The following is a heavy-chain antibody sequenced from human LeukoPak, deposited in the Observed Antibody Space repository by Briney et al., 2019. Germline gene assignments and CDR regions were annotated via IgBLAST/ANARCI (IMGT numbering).Heavy chain of an antibody. V-gene: IGHV5-51*01. J-gene: IGHJ4*02. D-gene: IGHD2-21*02. CDR1: GYSFTSYW. CDR3: ARRNTGQRNATTRDRYCGGDCGFDY. CDR2: IYPGDSDT. Sequence: GESLKISCEGSGYSFTSYWIGWVRQMPGKGLEWMGIIYPGDSDTRYSPSFQGQVTISADKSISTAYLQWSSLKASDTAMYYCARRNTGQRNATTRDRYCGGDCGFDYWGQGTLVTVSS.